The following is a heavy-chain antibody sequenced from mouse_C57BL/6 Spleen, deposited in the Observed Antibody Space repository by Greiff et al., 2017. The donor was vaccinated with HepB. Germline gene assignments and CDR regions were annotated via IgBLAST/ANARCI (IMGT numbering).Heavy chain of an antibody. J-gene: IGHJ2*01. V-gene: IGHV1-59*01. CDR3: AREDY. CDR2: IDPSDSYT. CDR1: GYTFTSYW. Sequence: VQLQQPGAELVRPGPSVKLSCKASGYTFTSYWMHWVKQRPGQGLEWIGVIDPSDSYTNYNQKFKGKATLTVDTSSSTAYMQLSSLTSEDSAVYYCAREDYWGQGTTLTVSS.